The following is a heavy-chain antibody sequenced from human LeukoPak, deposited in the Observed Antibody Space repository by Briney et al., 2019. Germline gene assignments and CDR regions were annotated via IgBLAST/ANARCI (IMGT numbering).Heavy chain of an antibody. CDR2: ISAYNGNT. V-gene: IGHV1-18*01. CDR3: ARDLHSSGYYRSDAFDI. D-gene: IGHD3-22*01. J-gene: IGHJ3*02. Sequence: ASVKVSCKASGYTFTSYVITWVRQAPGQGLEWMEWISAYNGNTNYAQKLQGRVTMTTDTSTSTAYMELRSLRSDDTAVYYCARDLHSSGYYRSDAFDIWGQGTMVTVSS. CDR1: GYTFTSYV.